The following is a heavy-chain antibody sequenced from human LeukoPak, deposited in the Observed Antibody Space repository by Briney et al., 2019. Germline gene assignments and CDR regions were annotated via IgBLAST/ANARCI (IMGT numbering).Heavy chain of an antibody. CDR1: GGSFSGYY. V-gene: IGHV4-34*01. CDR2: IKHSGST. D-gene: IGHD2-21*02. Sequence: SETLSLTCVAYGGSFSGYYWSWIRQPPGKGLEWIGQIKHSGSTNYSPSLKSRVTISVDTSKNQFSLELSSVTAADTAVYYCARESYCGGDCYSTWDDWGQGTLVTVSS. CDR3: ARESYCGGDCYSTWDD. J-gene: IGHJ4*02.